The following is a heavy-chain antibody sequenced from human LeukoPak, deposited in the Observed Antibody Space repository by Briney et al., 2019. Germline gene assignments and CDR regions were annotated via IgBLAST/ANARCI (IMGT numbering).Heavy chain of an antibody. D-gene: IGHD2-2*02. J-gene: IGHJ4*02. Sequence: SVKVSCRASGGTFSSYAISWVRQAPGQGLEWMGGIIPIFGTANYAQKFQGRVTITADESTSTAYMELSSLRDEDTAVYYCARVEDIVVVPAAIGPDYWGQGTLVTVSS. CDR2: IIPIFGTA. CDR1: GGTFSSYA. CDR3: ARVEDIVVVPAAIGPDY. V-gene: IGHV1-69*13.